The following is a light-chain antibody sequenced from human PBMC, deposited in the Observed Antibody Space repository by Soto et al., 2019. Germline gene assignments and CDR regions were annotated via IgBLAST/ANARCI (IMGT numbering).Light chain of an antibody. CDR3: LQHNSYPYT. CDR2: AAS. CDR1: QGITRD. J-gene: IGKJ2*01. V-gene: IGKV1-17*01. Sequence: DIQMTQSPSSLSASVGERVSITCRASQGITRDLAWYQQKPGKAPKRLIYAASSLQSGVPSRFSGSGSVTEFTLSISSLQPEDFATYYCLQHNSYPYTFGQGTRLEIK.